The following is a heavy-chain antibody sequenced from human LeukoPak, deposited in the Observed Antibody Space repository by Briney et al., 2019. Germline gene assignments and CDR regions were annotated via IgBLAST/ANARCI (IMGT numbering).Heavy chain of an antibody. CDR2: INPNSGGT. Sequence: ASVKVSCKASGYTFTGYYMHWVRQAPGQGLEWTGWINPNSGGTNYAQKFQGRVTMTTDTSTSTAYMELSSLRSDDTAVYYCARRVADYGDYVDLSGVSFDPWGQGTLVTVSS. J-gene: IGHJ5*02. CDR3: ARRVADYGDYVDLSGVSFDP. D-gene: IGHD4-17*01. CDR1: GYTFTGYY. V-gene: IGHV1-2*02.